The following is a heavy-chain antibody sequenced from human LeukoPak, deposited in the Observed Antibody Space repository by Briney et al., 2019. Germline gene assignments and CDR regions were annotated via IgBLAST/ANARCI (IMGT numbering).Heavy chain of an antibody. J-gene: IGHJ4*01. D-gene: IGHD4-23*01. CDR1: GFTFSWNW. Sequence: AGGSLRLSSAASGFTFSWNWMHWDRQAPGKGLVWVSRINSDGSSISYADSVKGRFTISRDNAKNTLYLQMSSLRAEDTAVYYCAKRDYRGNSYYFDCWGHGTLVTVSS. CDR2: INSDGSSI. CDR3: AKRDYRGNSYYFDC. V-gene: IGHV3-74*01.